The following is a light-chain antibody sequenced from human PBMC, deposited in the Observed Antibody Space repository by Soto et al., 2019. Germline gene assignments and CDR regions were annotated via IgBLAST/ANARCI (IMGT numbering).Light chain of an antibody. J-gene: IGLJ2*01. CDR2: EGS. CDR1: SSDVGSYNL. Sequence: QSALTQPAFVSGSPGQSITISCTGTSSDVGSYNLVSWYQQHPGKAPKLMIYEGSKRPSGVSNRFSGSKSGNTASLTISGLQAEDEADYYCCSYAGSRNLGVVFGGGTKVTVL. V-gene: IGLV2-23*03. CDR3: CSYAGSRNLGVV.